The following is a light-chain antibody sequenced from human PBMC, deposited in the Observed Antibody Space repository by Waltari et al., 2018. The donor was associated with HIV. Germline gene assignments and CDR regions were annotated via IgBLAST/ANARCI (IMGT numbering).Light chain of an antibody. CDR2: EVS. J-gene: IGLJ2*01. V-gene: IGLV2-14*01. CDR3: SSYTSSSTRL. CDR1: SSVVGGYTY. Sequence: QSALTQPASVSGSPGQSITISCTGTSSVVGGYTYVSWYQQHPGKAPKLMIYEVSNRPSGVSDRFSGSKSGNTASLTISGLQAEDEADYYCSSYTSSSTRLFGGGTKLTVL.